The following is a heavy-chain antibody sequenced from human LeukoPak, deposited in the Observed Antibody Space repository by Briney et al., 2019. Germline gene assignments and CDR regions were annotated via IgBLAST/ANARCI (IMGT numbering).Heavy chain of an antibody. D-gene: IGHD2-8*01. Sequence: SETLSLTCTVSGGSISSSSYYWGWIRQPPGKGLEWIGSIYYSGSSYYTPSLKSRLTISVDTSKEQFPLKLTSVTAADTAVYYCAASGYSTRWYYYDFWGQGTLVTVSS. CDR1: GGSISSSSYY. V-gene: IGHV4-39*01. CDR2: IYYSGSS. J-gene: IGHJ4*02. CDR3: AASGYSTRWYYYDF.